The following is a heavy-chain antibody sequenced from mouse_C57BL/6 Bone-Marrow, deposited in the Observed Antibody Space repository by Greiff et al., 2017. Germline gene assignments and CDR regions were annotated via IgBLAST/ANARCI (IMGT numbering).Heavy chain of an antibody. D-gene: IGHD2-5*01. CDR2: IYPSDSET. CDR3: ARGVYSNYGAY. V-gene: IGHV1-61*01. Sequence: QVQLQQPGAELVRPGSSVTLSCKASGYTFTSYWMAWVQQRPGQGLEWIGNIYPSDSETHYNQKFKDKATLTVDKSSSTAYMQLSSLTSEDSAVYYCARGVYSNYGAYWGQGTLVTVSA. CDR1: GYTFTSYW. J-gene: IGHJ3*01.